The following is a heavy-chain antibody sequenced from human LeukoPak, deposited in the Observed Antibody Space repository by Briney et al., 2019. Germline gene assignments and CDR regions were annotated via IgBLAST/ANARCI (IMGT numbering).Heavy chain of an antibody. Sequence: SETLSLTCTVSGGSISSYYWNWIRQPPGKGLEWIGYIYYSGSTNYNPSLKSRVTISEDTSKNQFSLKLSSVTAADTAVYYCARLVWGSYRLFDYWGQGTLVTVSS. D-gene: IGHD3-16*02. CDR3: ARLVWGSYRLFDY. V-gene: IGHV4-59*01. J-gene: IGHJ4*02. CDR2: IYYSGST. CDR1: GGSISSYY.